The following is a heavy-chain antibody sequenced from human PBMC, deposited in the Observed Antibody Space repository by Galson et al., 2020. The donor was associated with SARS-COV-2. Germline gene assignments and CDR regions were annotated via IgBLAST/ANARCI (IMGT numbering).Heavy chain of an antibody. CDR3: ARDPFREDYTWGRKRYVPGYFDR. J-gene: IGHJ5*02. Sequence: GGSLRLSCAASGFNFGTYTMNWVRQAPGKGLEWVSYISSTSLYIYYGASVRGRFTISRDNAQKSLFLEMNSLRDEDTAVYYCARDPFREDYTWGRKRYVPGYFDRWGQGTLAIVSS. CDR1: GFNFGTYT. D-gene: IGHD3-16*02. V-gene: IGHV3-21*05. CDR2: ISSTSLYI.